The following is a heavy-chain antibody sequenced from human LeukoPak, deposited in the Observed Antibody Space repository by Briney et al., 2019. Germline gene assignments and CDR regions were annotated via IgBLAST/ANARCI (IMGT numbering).Heavy chain of an antibody. Sequence: GGSLRLSCAASGLTFHNTWMHWIRQAPGKGLVWVSRIKGDGITTTYADSVKGRFTISRDNAKNTLYLQMNSLRAEDTAVYYCAADGEYAFLVWGQGTRVTVSS. CDR2: IKGDGITT. CDR3: AADGEYAFLV. J-gene: IGHJ3*01. D-gene: IGHD2/OR15-2a*01. V-gene: IGHV3-74*01. CDR1: GLTFHNTW.